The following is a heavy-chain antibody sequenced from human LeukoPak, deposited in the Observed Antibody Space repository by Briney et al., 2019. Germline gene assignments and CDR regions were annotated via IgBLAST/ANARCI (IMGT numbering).Heavy chain of an antibody. Sequence: ASVKVSCKASGGTFSSYAISWVRQAPGQGLECMGRIIPIFGTANYAQKFQGRVTITTDESTSTAYMELSSLRSEDTAVYYCVGPRDQLLNAFDIWGQGTMVTVSS. D-gene: IGHD2-2*01. J-gene: IGHJ3*02. CDR1: GGTFSSYA. CDR2: IIPIFGTA. V-gene: IGHV1-69*05. CDR3: VGPRDQLLNAFDI.